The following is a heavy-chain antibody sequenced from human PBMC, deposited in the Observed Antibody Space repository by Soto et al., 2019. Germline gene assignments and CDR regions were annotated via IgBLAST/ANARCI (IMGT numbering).Heavy chain of an antibody. V-gene: IGHV1-69*13. CDR3: ARARRYSSSWLILEETYYYYGMDV. D-gene: IGHD6-13*01. CDR1: GGTFSSYA. J-gene: IGHJ6*02. CDR2: IIPIFGTA. Sequence: GASVKVSCKASGGTFSSYAISWVRQAPGQGLEWMGGIIPIFGTANYAQKFQGRVTITADESTSTAYMELSSLRSEDTAVYYCARARRYSSSWLILEETYYYYGMDVWGQGTTVTVSS.